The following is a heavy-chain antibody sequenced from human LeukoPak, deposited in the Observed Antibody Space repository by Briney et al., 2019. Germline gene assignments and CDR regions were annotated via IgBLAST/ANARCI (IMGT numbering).Heavy chain of an antibody. CDR3: AKMGLAVADTCYFDY. J-gene: IGHJ4*02. Sequence: GGSLRLSCAASGLTVTSNHMSWVRQAPGKGLEWVSAISGSGGSTYYADSVKGRFTISRDNSKNTLYLQMNSLRAEDTAVYYCAKMGLAVADTCYFDYWGQGTLVTVSS. V-gene: IGHV3-23*01. CDR2: ISGSGGST. CDR1: GLTVTSNH. D-gene: IGHD6-19*01.